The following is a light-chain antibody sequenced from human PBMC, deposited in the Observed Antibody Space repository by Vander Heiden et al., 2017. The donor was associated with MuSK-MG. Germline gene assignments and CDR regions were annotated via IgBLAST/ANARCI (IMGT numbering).Light chain of an antibody. Sequence: DIVMTQSPDSLAVSLGERATINCKSSQSVLSSSNNKNYLAWYQQKPGQPPKLLIYWASTRESGVPDRFSCSGSGTDFTLTISSLQAEDVAVYYCQQYYITPRTFGQGTKVEIK. V-gene: IGKV4-1*01. CDR1: QSVLSSSNNKNY. CDR2: WAS. J-gene: IGKJ1*01. CDR3: QQYYITPRT.